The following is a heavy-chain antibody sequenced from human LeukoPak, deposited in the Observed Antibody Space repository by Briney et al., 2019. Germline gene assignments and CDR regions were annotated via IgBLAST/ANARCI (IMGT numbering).Heavy chain of an antibody. CDR1: GYAFTGYY. V-gene: IGHV1-2*02. Sequence: ASVKVSCKASGYAFTGYYMHWVRQAPGQGLEWMGWINPNSGGSNYAQKFQGRVTMTRDTSISTAYMELSRLRSDDTAVYYCARDDGYSSNDYWGQGTLVTVSS. D-gene: IGHD6-13*01. CDR3: ARDDGYSSNDY. CDR2: INPNSGGS. J-gene: IGHJ4*02.